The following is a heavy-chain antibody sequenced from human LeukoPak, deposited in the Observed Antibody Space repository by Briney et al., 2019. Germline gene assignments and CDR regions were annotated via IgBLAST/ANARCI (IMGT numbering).Heavy chain of an antibody. CDR3: AREFSASY. V-gene: IGHV3-64*04. CDR2: ITSNGGTT. D-gene: IGHD6-19*01. Sequence: PGGSLRLSCSVSGFTFSNYAMHWVRQAPGKGLEYVSAITSNGGTTDYADSVKGRFTISRDNSKSTLYLQMNSLRAEDTAVYYCAREFSASYWGQGTLVTVSS. CDR1: GFTFSNYA. J-gene: IGHJ4*02.